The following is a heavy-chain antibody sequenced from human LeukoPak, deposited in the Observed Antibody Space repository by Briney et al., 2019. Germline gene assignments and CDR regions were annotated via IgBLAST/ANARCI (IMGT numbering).Heavy chain of an antibody. V-gene: IGHV3-7*03. CDR3: ARDALGYCGSTSSLCYYGMDV. Sequence: GGSLRLSCAASGFTFSSYWMSWVRQAPGKGLEWVANIKQDGSEKYYVDSVKGRFTISRDNAKNPLYLQMNSLRAEDTAVYYCARDALGYCGSTSSLCYYGMDVWGKGTTVTVSS. CDR2: IKQDGSEK. CDR1: GFTFSSYW. J-gene: IGHJ6*04. D-gene: IGHD2-2*01.